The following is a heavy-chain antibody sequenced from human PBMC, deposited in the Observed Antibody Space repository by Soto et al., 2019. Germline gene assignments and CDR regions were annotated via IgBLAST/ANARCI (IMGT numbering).Heavy chain of an antibody. D-gene: IGHD2-2*01. Sequence: HPGGSLRLSCAASGFTFSSYAMHWVRQAPGKGLEWVAVISYDGSNKYYADSVKGRFTISRDNAKNSLYLQMNSLRAEDTAVYYWAKHRNQLLQPTFDYGSKETLVT. CDR3: AKHRNQLLQPTFDY. V-gene: IGHV3-30-3*02. J-gene: IGHJ4*02. CDR2: ISYDGSNK. CDR1: GFTFSSYA.